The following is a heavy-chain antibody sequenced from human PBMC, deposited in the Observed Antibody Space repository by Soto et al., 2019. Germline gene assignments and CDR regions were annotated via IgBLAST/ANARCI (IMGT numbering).Heavy chain of an antibody. CDR2: IIPIFGTP. CDR3: ARGGYYDVLPGSLPPFDS. CDR1: GGTFISYS. D-gene: IGHD3-9*01. J-gene: IGHJ4*02. V-gene: IGHV1-69*12. Sequence: QVQLVQSGAEVKKPGSSVKVSCKASGGTFISYSLSWVRQAPGHGLEWMGGIIPIFGTPNYAQKFQGRVTITADESTSTAYMELSSLRSEDTAIYYCARGGYYDVLPGSLPPFDSWGQGTLVTVSS.